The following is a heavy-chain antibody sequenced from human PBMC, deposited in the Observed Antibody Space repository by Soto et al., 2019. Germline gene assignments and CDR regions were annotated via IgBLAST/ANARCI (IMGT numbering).Heavy chain of an antibody. D-gene: IGHD2-2*02. CDR3: ARSSDCSSTSCYTYYYYGMDV. CDR2: IYPGDSDT. J-gene: IGHJ6*02. Sequence: LGESLKISCKGSGYSFTSYWIGWVRQMPGKGLEWMGIIYPGDSDTRYSPSFQGQVTISADKSISTAYLQWSSLKASDTAMYYCARSSDCSSTSCYTYYYYGMDVWGQGTTVTVSS. CDR1: GYSFTSYW. V-gene: IGHV5-51*01.